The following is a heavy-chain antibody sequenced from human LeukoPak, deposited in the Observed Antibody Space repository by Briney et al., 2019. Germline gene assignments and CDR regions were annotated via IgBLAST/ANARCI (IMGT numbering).Heavy chain of an antibody. Sequence: PGGSLRLSCAASGFTFSSYGMHWVRQAPGKGLEWVAVISYDGSNKYYADSVKGRFTISRDNSKNTLYLQMNSLRAEDTAVYYCARDLNTPVAGTRDNWFDPWGQGTLVTVSS. CDR3: ARDLNTPVAGTRDNWFDP. CDR1: GFTFSSYG. J-gene: IGHJ5*02. V-gene: IGHV3-30*03. D-gene: IGHD6-19*01. CDR2: ISYDGSNK.